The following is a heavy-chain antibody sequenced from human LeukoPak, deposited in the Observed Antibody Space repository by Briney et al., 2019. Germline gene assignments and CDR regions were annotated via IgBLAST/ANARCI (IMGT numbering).Heavy chain of an antibody. J-gene: IGHJ2*01. D-gene: IGHD1-26*01. CDR1: GYTFTSYY. V-gene: IGHV1-46*01. CDR3: ARDEVVGAHSRGAYWYFDL. Sequence: ASVKVSCKASGYTFTSYYMHWVRQAPGQGLEWMGIINPSGGSTSYAQKFQGRVTMTRDTSTSTVYMELSSLRSEDTAVYYCARDEVVGAHSRGAYWYFDLWGRGTLVTVSS. CDR2: INPSGGST.